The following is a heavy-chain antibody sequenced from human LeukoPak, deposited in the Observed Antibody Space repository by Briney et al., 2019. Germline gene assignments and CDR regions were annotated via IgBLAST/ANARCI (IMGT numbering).Heavy chain of an antibody. V-gene: IGHV3-23*01. CDR3: AKDLGQSGSYYGGFDY. D-gene: IGHD1-26*01. Sequence: GGSLRLSCAASGFTFSSYGMSWVRQAPGKGLEWVSAISGSGGSTYYADSVKGRFTISRDNSKNTLYLQMNSLRAEDTAVYYCAKDLGQSGSYYGGFDYWGQGTLVTVSS. J-gene: IGHJ4*02. CDR2: ISGSGGST. CDR1: GFTFSSYG.